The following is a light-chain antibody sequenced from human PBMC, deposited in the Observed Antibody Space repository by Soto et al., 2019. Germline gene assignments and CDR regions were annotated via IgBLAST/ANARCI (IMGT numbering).Light chain of an antibody. CDR2: WAS. V-gene: IGKV4-1*01. CDR3: RQYYSSPPGLT. J-gene: IGKJ4*01. Sequence: DIVMNQSPDSLAVSLGERATINCKSSQSLLFSSNNKDYLAWYQQKPGQPPKLLIYWASTRESGVPDRFSGSGSGTDFTLTISSLQAEDVAVYYCRQYYSSPPGLTFGGGTKVEIK. CDR1: QSLLFSSNNKDY.